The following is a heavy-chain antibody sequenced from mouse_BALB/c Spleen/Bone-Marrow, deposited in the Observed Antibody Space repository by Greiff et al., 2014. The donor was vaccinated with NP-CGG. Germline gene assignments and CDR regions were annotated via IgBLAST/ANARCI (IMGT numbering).Heavy chain of an antibody. Sequence: QVQLQQPGAELVRPGSSVKISCKASGYAFSSYWMNWVKQRPGQGLEWIGQIYPGDGDTNYNGNFKDKATLTTDKSSTTAYMQLGSLTSEDSGVYFCARGGRLAGYYFDYWGQGTTLTVSS. V-gene: IGHV1-80*01. CDR3: ARGGRLAGYYFDY. CDR1: GYAFSSYW. D-gene: IGHD4-1*01. J-gene: IGHJ2*01. CDR2: IYPGDGDT.